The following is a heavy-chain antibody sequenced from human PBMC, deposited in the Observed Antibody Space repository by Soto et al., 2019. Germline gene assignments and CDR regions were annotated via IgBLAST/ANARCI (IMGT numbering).Heavy chain of an antibody. CDR3: ARLFTPPLYYDILTGYPTHYFDY. CDR2: IYYSGST. Sequence: SETLSLTCTVSCGSISSSSYYWGWIRQPPGKGLEWIGSIYYSGSTYYNPSLKSRVTISVDTSKNQFSLKLSSVTAADTAVYYCARLFTPPLYYDILTGYPTHYFDYWGQGTLVTVSS. D-gene: IGHD3-9*01. CDR1: CGSISSSSYY. V-gene: IGHV4-39*01. J-gene: IGHJ4*02.